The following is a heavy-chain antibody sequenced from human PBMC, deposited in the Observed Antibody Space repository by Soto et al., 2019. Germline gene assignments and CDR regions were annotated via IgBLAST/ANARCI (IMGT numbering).Heavy chain of an antibody. CDR2: INYSGST. Sequence: SETLSLTCTVSGGSISSSSYYWGWIRQPPGKGLEWIGSINYSGSTYYNPSLKSRVTISVDTSKNQFSLKLSSVTAADTAVYYCSEGSGGDWPPGYWGQGTLVTVSS. CDR1: GGSISSSSYY. J-gene: IGHJ4*02. D-gene: IGHD2-21*02. CDR3: SEGSGGDWPPGY. V-gene: IGHV4-39*01.